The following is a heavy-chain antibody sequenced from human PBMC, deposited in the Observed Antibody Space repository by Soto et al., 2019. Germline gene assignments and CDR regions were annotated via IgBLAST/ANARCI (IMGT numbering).Heavy chain of an antibody. CDR2: ISAYNGNT. D-gene: IGHD3-10*01. V-gene: IGHV1-18*01. CDR1: GYTFTSYG. CDR3: ARVPSSRYYYGSGSYYNSDYYYYGMDV. Sequence: ASVKVSCKASGYTFTSYGISWVRQAPGQGLEWMGWISAYNGNTNYAQKFQGRVTMTTDTSTSTAYMELRSLRSDDTAVYYCARVPSSRYYYGSGSYYNSDYYYYGMDVWGQGTTVTVSS. J-gene: IGHJ6*02.